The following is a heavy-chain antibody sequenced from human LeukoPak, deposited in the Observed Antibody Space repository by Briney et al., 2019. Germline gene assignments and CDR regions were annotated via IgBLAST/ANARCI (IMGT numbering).Heavy chain of an antibody. V-gene: IGHV1-18*01. Sequence: ASVKVSCKPSGYYGFIWVRQAPGQGLEWMGWISANNGYSNYAPKFQGRVTMTTDTTTRTAYMELRSLRSDDTAVYYCAKSLAFDSSGPLTAWGQGTLVTVSA. D-gene: IGHD3-22*01. CDR3: AKSLAFDSSGPLTA. J-gene: IGHJ5*02. CDR2: ISANNGYS. CDR1: GYYG.